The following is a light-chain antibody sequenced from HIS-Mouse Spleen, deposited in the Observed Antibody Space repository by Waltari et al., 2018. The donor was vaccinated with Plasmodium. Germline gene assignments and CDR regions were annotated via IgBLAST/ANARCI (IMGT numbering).Light chain of an antibody. CDR1: KLGDKY. CDR2: QDS. CDR3: QAWDSSTAV. J-gene: IGLJ3*02. Sequence: SYELTQPPSVSVSPGQTASITCSGDKLGDKYACWYQQKPGQSPVLVIYQDSKRPSGFPERFSGSNSGNPATLTISGSQAMDEADYYCQAWDSSTAVFGGGTKLTVL. V-gene: IGLV3-1*01.